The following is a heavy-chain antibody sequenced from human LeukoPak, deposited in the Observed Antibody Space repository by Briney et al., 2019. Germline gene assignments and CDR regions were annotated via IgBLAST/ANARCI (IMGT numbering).Heavy chain of an antibody. V-gene: IGHV3-48*04. CDR2: ISSSSGTI. J-gene: IGHJ4*02. D-gene: IGHD2/OR15-2a*01. CDR1: GFTFSTYN. CDR3: ARDHYFKIDY. Sequence: PGGSLRLSCAASGFTFSTYNMNWVRQAPGKGLEWVSYISSSSGTIYYADSVKGRFTISRDNAKNTVYLQMNNLRAEDTAVYYCARDHYFKIDYWGQGTLVTVSS.